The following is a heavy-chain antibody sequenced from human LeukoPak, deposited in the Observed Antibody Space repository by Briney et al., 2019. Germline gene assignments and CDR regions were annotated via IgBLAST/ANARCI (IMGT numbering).Heavy chain of an antibody. CDR3: AKGRLLRFSTFMDY. CDR1: GFTFDDYG. Sequence: GGSLRLSCAASGFTFDDYGMSWVRQAPGKGLEWISGVNWNGGSTGYADSVKGRFTISRDNAKNSLYLQMNSLRAEDTALYYCAKGRLLRFSTFMDYWGQGTLVTVSS. D-gene: IGHD2-15*01. V-gene: IGHV3-20*04. J-gene: IGHJ4*02. CDR2: VNWNGGST.